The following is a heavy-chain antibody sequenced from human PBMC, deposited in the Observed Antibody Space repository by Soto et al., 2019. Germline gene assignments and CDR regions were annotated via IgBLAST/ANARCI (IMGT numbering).Heavy chain of an antibody. Sequence: QGKLVQSGAEVKKHGSSVKVSCKASGGTFSSYAISWVRQAPGQGLEWMGGIIPIFGTANYAQKCQGRVTITADAPTSTADLELSSLRSEDTAVYYGSRQEVPITYGMDVWGQGTTLTVSS. V-gene: IGHV1-69*01. CDR1: GGTFSSYA. CDR3: SRQEVPITYGMDV. J-gene: IGHJ6*02. CDR2: IIPIFGTA.